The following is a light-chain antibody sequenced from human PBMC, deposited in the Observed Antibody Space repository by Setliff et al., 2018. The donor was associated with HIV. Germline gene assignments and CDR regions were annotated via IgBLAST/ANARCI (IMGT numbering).Light chain of an antibody. J-gene: IGLJ1*01. Sequence: QSVLTQPASVSGSPGQSITISCTGTSNDVGLYDLVSWYQQHPARAPKLIIYQATRRPSGVSNRFSGSKSGNVASLTISGLQAEDEADYYCCSNTGSNTFVFGTGTKVTVL. CDR1: SNDVGLYDL. CDR2: QAT. CDR3: CSNTGSNTFV. V-gene: IGLV2-23*01.